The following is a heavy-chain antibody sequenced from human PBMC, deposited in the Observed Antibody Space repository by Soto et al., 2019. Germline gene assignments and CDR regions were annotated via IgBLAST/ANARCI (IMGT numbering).Heavy chain of an antibody. D-gene: IGHD1-26*01. V-gene: IGHV4-34*01. Sequence: QVQLQQWGAGLLKPSETLSLTCAVYGGSFSGYYWSWIRQPPGKGLEWIGEINHSGSTNYNPSLKSGVTISVDSSKNQFSLKLSSVTAADTAVYYCARRRGIVGAGSAQVDYWGQGTLVTVSS. CDR1: GGSFSGYY. J-gene: IGHJ4*02. CDR2: INHSGST. CDR3: ARRRGIVGAGSAQVDY.